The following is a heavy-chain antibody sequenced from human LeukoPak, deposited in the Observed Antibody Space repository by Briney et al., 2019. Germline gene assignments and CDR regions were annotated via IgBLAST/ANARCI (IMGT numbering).Heavy chain of an antibody. J-gene: IGHJ6*04. V-gene: IGHV3-11*04. CDR1: GFNFRDYY. D-gene: IGHD3-10*02. CDR2: ISSSGSTI. Sequence: PGGSLRLSCVASGFNFRDYYMGWIRQAPGKGLEWVSYISSSGSTIYYADSVKGRFTISRDNAKNSLYLQMNSLRAEDTAVYYCAELGTTMIGGVWGKGTTVTVSS. CDR3: AELGTTMIGGV.